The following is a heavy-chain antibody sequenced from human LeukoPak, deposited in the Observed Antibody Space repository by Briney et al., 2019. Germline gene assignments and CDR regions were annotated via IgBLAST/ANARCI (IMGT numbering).Heavy chain of an antibody. J-gene: IGHJ5*02. CDR2: VSFDGSNE. V-gene: IGHV3-30-3*01. Sequence: GRSLRLPCADSGLTFGTSAMHWARQAPGKGLEWVAVVSFDGSNEKYADSVRGRFTISRDNSKKILYLQMNSLSREDTAVYYCVRGVGYTLLSWGQGTLVTVSS. CDR1: GLTFGTSA. CDR3: VRGVGYTLLS. D-gene: IGHD1-1*01.